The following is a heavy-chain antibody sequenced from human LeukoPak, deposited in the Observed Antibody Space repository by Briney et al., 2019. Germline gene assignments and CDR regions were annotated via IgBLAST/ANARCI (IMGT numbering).Heavy chain of an antibody. V-gene: IGHV4-61*01. D-gene: IGHD7-27*01. J-gene: IGHJ6*02. CDR3: ASITGVMHYYYYGMDV. CDR2: IYYSGST. CDR1: GGSVSSGSYY. Sequence: SETLSLTCTVSGGSVSSGSYYWSWIRQPPGKGLEWIGYIYYSGSTNYNPSLKSRVTISVDTSKNQFSLKLSSVTAADTAVYYCASITGVMHYYYYGMDVWGQGTTVSVSS.